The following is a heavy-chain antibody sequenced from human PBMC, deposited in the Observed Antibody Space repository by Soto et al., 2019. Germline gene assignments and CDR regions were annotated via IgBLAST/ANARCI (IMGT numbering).Heavy chain of an antibody. CDR3: ARGGRHVGVLNNFDY. V-gene: IGHV4-59*01. D-gene: IGHD3-16*01. CDR2: IYYSGST. CDR1: GGSISSYY. Sequence: QVQLQESGPGLVKPSETLSLTCTVSGGSISSYYWSWIRQPPGKGLEWIGYIYYSGSTHYNPSLKSRVSISVDTSKNQFSLKLSSVTAADTAVYYCARGGRHVGVLNNFDYWGQGTLVTVSS. J-gene: IGHJ4*02.